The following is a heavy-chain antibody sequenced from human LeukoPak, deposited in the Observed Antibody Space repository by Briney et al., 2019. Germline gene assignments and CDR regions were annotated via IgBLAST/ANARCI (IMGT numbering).Heavy chain of an antibody. CDR2: IWCDGSTK. D-gene: IGHD2-2*01. V-gene: IGHV3-33*01. CDR1: GFTFNDYG. J-gene: IGHJ4*02. Sequence: GGSLRLSCAASGFTFNDYGMHWVRQAPGKGLEWLAVIWCDGSTKYYADSLKGRFTISRDNSKNTLYLQMNSLRAEDTAMYYCASEAMCSSNSCTFDYWGQGTLVTVSS. CDR3: ASEAMCSSNSCTFDY.